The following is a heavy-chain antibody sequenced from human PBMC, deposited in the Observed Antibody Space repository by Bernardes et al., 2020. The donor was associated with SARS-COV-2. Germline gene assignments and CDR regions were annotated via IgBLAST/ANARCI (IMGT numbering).Heavy chain of an antibody. D-gene: IGHD2-2*01. CDR3: ARDKGTCSSTSCYVWFDP. V-gene: IGHV3-20*04. Sequence: GGSLRLSCAASGFTFDDYGMSWVRQAPGKGLEWVSGINWNGGSTGYADSVKGRFTISRDNAKNSLYLQMNSLRAEDTALYYCARDKGTCSSTSCYVWFDPWGQGTLVTVSS. CDR2: INWNGGST. J-gene: IGHJ5*02. CDR1: GFTFDDYG.